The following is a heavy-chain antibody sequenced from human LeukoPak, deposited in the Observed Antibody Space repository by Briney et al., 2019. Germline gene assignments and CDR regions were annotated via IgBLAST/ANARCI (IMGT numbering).Heavy chain of an antibody. CDR1: GFTFSSYA. V-gene: IGHV3-66*01. CDR2: IYSGGST. J-gene: IGHJ6*03. CDR3: ARDSRLYYGSGSHRYYYYYMDV. Sequence: GGSLRLSCAASGFTFSSYAMSWVRQAPGKGLEWVSVIYSGGSTYYADSVKGRFTISRDNSKNTLYLQMNSLRAEDTAVYYCARDSRLYYGSGSHRYYYYYMDVWGKGTTVTISS. D-gene: IGHD3-10*01.